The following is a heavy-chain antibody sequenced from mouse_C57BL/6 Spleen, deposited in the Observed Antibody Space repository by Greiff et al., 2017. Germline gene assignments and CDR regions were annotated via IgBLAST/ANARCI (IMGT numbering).Heavy chain of an antibody. V-gene: IGHV1-31*01. CDR2: IYPYNGVS. CDR3: AREGITAVVTGTWAY. CDR1: GYSFTGYY. Sequence: EVQLQQSGPELVKPGASVKISCKASGYSFTGYYMHWVKQSHGNILDWIGYIYPYNGVSSYNQKFKGKATLTVDKSSRTAYMALRSLTSEDSAVYYCAREGITAVVTGTWAYWGQGTLVTVSA. J-gene: IGHJ3*01. D-gene: IGHD1-1*01.